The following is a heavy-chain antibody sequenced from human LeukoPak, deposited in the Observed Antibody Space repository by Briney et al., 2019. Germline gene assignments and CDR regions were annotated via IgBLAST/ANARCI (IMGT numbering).Heavy chain of an antibody. J-gene: IGHJ4*02. Sequence: SETLSLTCTVSGGSISSYYWSWIRQPPGKGLEWSGYIYYSGSTNYNPSLKSRVTISVDTSKNQFSLKLSSVTAADTAVYYCAREMGYCSSTSCLNYYFDYWGQGTLVTVSS. CDR1: GGSISSYY. V-gene: IGHV4-59*01. D-gene: IGHD2-2*01. CDR2: IYYSGST. CDR3: AREMGYCSSTSCLNYYFDY.